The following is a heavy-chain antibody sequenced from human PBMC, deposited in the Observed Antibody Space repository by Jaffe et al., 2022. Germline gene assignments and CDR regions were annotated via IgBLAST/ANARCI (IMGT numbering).Heavy chain of an antibody. CDR1: GGSISSYY. V-gene: IGHV4-59*01. CDR2: IYYSGST. Sequence: QVQLQESGPGLVKPSETLSLTCTVSGGSISSYYWSWIRQPPGKGLEWIGYIYYSGSTNYNPSLKSRVTISVDTSKNQFSLKLSSVTAADTAVYYCARGARFLAAAAVPAEFDYWGQGTLVTVSS. D-gene: IGHD6-13*01. CDR3: ARGARFLAAAAVPAEFDY. J-gene: IGHJ4*02.